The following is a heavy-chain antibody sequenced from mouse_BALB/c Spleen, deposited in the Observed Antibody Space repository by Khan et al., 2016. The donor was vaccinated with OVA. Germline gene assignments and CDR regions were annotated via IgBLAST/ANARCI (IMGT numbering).Heavy chain of an antibody. D-gene: IGHD1-1*02. Sequence: VQLQESGPGLVQPSQSLSITCTVSGFSLTSYGVHWVRQSPGKGLEWLGVIWSGGITDYNATFISRLDISKDISKSQVFLKMQSLQAVDTSTYSCARNRNGYLDYWGQGTTLTVSS. CDR3: ARNRNGYLDY. CDR2: IWSGGIT. CDR1: GFSLTSYG. V-gene: IGHV2-2*01. J-gene: IGHJ2*01.